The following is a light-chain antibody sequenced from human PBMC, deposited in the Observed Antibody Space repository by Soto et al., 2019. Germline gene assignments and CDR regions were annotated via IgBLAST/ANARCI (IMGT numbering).Light chain of an antibody. CDR2: GAS. CDR3: HQYGTSPAT. J-gene: IGKJ1*01. Sequence: EIVLTQSPGTLSLSPGERAALSCRASQSVKNNFLAWYQQRPGQAPRLLIYGASNRATGIPDRFSGSGSGTDFTLTISRLEPEDFAVFYCHQYGTSPATFGQGTKVDIK. CDR1: QSVKNNF. V-gene: IGKV3-20*01.